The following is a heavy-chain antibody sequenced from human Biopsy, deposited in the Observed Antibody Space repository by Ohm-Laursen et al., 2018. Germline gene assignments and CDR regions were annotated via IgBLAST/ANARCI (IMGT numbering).Heavy chain of an antibody. CDR2: IYPGGST. CDR3: ASVVLGPTSDAFDL. D-gene: IGHD3-22*01. Sequence: TLSLTCTVSGGSSTGHYWSWIRQPAGKGLEWIGRIYPGGSTNYNPSLKSRVTMSVDTSKKQLSLRLRSVTAADTAMYYCASVVLGPTSDAFDLWGQGTMVVVSS. J-gene: IGHJ3*01. CDR1: GGSSTGHY. V-gene: IGHV4-4*07.